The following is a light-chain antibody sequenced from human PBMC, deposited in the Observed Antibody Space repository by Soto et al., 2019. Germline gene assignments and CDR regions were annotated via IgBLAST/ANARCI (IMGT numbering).Light chain of an antibody. CDR2: DAS. CDR1: QSIGSY. V-gene: IGKV3-11*01. J-gene: IGKJ5*01. Sequence: EIVLTQSPVTLSLSLGERVTLSCRASQSIGSYLGWLQQKPGQAPRLLIYDASKRATGIPGRFSGSGSGTDFTLTISSLEHEDFAVYYCHQRRNSITFGQGTRLEIK. CDR3: HQRRNSIT.